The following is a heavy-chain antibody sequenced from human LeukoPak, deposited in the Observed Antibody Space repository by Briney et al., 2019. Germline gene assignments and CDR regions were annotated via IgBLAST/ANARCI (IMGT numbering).Heavy chain of an antibody. V-gene: IGHV4-4*07. Sequence: SETLSLTCTVSGGSVGSYYWSWIRQPAGKGLEWIGRLYASGTTYYTPSLKSRVTMSVDTSKNQFSLKLRSVTAADTAVYYCARDPYYDTLTGHLILGAFDIWGQGTMVTVSS. CDR2: LYASGTT. CDR1: GGSVGSYY. D-gene: IGHD3-9*01. CDR3: ARDPYYDTLTGHLILGAFDI. J-gene: IGHJ3*02.